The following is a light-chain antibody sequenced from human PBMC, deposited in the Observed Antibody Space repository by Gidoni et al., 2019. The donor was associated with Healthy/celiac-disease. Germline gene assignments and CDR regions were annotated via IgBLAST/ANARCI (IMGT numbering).Light chain of an antibody. CDR2: DVS. Sequence: SALTQPASVSGSPGQSITISCTGTSSDVGGYNYVSWYQQHPGKAPKLMIYDVSNRPSGVSNRFSGSKSGNTASLTISGLQAEDEADYYCSSYTSSSTVVFGGGIKLTV. CDR3: SSYTSSSTVV. CDR1: SSDVGGYNY. V-gene: IGLV2-14*01. J-gene: IGLJ2*01.